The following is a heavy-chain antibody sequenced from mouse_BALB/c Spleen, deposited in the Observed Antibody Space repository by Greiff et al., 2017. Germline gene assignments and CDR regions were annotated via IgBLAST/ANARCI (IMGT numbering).Heavy chain of an antibody. D-gene: IGHD1-1*01. V-gene: IGHV1S34*01. CDR3: ARRYYGSGGYIDV. J-gene: IGHJ1*01. CDR2: ISCYNGAT. CDR1: GYPFTGYY. Sequence: LVKTGASVKISCKASGYPFTGYYMHWVKQRHGKSLEWIGYISCYNGATSYNQKFKGKATFTVDTSSSTAYMQFNSLTSEDAAVYYGARRYYGSGGYIDVWGAGTTVTVSS.